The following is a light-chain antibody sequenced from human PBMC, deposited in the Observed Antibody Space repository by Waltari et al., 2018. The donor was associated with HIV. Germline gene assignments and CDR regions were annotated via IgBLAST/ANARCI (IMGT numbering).Light chain of an antibody. CDR3: SSYGDSLKVL. CDR2: EVT. Sequence: SALTQPPSASGSLGQSVTISCPGPRRAIGAYHFVPWFPQHPHSAPKLLLYEVTRRPSTVSDRFSGSRSGNTAFLTVAGLQPDDEATYFCSSYGDSLKVLFGGGTNVTVL. V-gene: IGLV2-8*01. CDR1: RRAIGAYHF. J-gene: IGLJ2*01.